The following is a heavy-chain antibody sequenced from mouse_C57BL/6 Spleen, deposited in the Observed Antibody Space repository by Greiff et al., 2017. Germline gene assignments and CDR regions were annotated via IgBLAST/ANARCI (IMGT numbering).Heavy chain of an antibody. D-gene: IGHD1-1*01. CDR3: AREGAHYGSFDY. Sequence: DVKLQESGPGLVKPSQSLSPTCSVTGYSITSGYYWNWIRQFPGNKLEWMGYISYDGSNNYNPSLKNRISITRDTSKNQFFLKLNSVTTEDTATYYCAREGAHYGSFDYWGQGTTLTVSS. CDR2: ISYDGSN. CDR1: GYSITSGYY. V-gene: IGHV3-6*01. J-gene: IGHJ2*01.